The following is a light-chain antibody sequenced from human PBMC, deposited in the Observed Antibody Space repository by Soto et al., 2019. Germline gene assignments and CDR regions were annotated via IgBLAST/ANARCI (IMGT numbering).Light chain of an antibody. CDR2: ASS. CDR1: SSDVGGYNY. CDR3: SAYTSGTTLYV. J-gene: IGLJ1*01. Sequence: QSALTQPASVSGSPGQSITISCTGTSSDVGGYNYVSWYQHHAGKAPRLMIYASSNRPSGVSHRFSGSRSGNTASLTISGLQAEDEADYDGSAYTSGTTLYVFGTGTKVTVL. V-gene: IGLV2-14*01.